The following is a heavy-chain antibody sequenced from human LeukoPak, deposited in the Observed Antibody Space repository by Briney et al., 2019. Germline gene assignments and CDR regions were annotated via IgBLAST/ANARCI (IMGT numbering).Heavy chain of an antibody. CDR2: ISGSGGST. CDR1: GFTFSSYA. J-gene: IGHJ4*02. Sequence: GGSLRLSCAASGFTFSSYAMGWVRQAPGKGLEWVSAISGSGGSTYYADSVKGRFTISRDNSKNTLYLQMNSLRAEDTAVYYCAKYGLVGYCSGGSCYWIDYWGQGTLVTVSS. D-gene: IGHD2-15*01. CDR3: AKYGLVGYCSGGSCYWIDY. V-gene: IGHV3-23*01.